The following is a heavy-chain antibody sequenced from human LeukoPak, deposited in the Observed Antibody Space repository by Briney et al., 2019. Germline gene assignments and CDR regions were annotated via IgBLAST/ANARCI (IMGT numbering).Heavy chain of an antibody. J-gene: IGHJ4*02. CDR1: GLTFSIHW. V-gene: IGHV3-7*01. CDR2: INQDGSDK. CDR3: VGGDY. Sequence: GGSLRLSCAASGLTFSIHWMNWVRQAPGKGLECVANINQDGSDKYYVDSVKGRFTISRDNTKNSLYLQMNSLRAEDTAVYYCVGGDYWGQGTLVPSPQ.